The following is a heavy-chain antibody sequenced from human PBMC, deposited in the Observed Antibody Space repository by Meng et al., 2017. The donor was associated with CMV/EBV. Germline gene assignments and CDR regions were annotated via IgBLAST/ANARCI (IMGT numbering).Heavy chain of an antibody. D-gene: IGHD6-13*01. CDR2: LNHSGST. J-gene: IGHJ4*02. Sequence: QVQLQQWCPGLLKPSETLSLTCAVYGGSFSCYYWSWIRQPPGKGLEWIGELNHSGSTNYNPSLKSRVTISVDTSKNQFSLKLSSVTAADTAVYYCARGRGSWYFVDYWGQGTLVTVSS. V-gene: IGHV4-34*01. CDR3: ARGRGSWYFVDY. CDR1: GGSFSCYY.